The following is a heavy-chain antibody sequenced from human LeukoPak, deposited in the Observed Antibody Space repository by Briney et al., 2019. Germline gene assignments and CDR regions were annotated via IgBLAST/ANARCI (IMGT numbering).Heavy chain of an antibody. Sequence: ASVKVSCKASGNTFTSYYMHWVRQAPGQGLEWMGIINPSGGSTSYAQKFQGRVTMTRDTSISTAYMELSRLRSDDTAVYYCARTQEQLAAEGFDYWGQGTLVTVSS. CDR2: INPSGGST. J-gene: IGHJ4*02. CDR3: ARTQEQLAAEGFDY. CDR1: GNTFTSYY. D-gene: IGHD6-6*01. V-gene: IGHV1-46*01.